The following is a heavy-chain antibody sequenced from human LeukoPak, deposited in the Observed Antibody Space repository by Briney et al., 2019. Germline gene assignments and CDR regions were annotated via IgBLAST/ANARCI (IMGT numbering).Heavy chain of an antibody. Sequence: GGSLRLSCAASGFTVSTNYMSWVRQAPGKGLEWVSVIYSDGRTYYADSVKGRFTISRDNAKNSLYLQMNSLRAEDTAVYYCARDERSSWLAYWGQGTLVTVSS. CDR1: GFTVSTNY. CDR3: ARDERSSWLAY. D-gene: IGHD6-13*01. CDR2: IYSDGRT. J-gene: IGHJ4*02. V-gene: IGHV3-53*01.